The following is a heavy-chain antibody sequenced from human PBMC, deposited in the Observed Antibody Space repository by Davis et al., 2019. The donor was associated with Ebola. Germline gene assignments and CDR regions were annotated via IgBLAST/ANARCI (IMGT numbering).Heavy chain of an antibody. J-gene: IGHJ4*02. D-gene: IGHD6-19*01. V-gene: IGHV4-59*08. CDR3: ARVTGIAVAAIWVFDY. CDR1: GGSIGSYY. Sequence: SETLSLTCTVSGGSIGSYYWSWIRQPPGKGLEWIGYIYYSGSTNYNPSLRSRVTISVDTSKNQFSLKLSSVTAADTAVYYCARVTGIAVAAIWVFDYWGQGTLVTVSS. CDR2: IYYSGST.